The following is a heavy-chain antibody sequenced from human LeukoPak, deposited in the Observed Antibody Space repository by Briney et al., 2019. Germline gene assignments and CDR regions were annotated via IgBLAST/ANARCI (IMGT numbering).Heavy chain of an antibody. Sequence: PGRSLRLSCAASGFTFSNYGMHWVRQAPGKGLEWVAVIWYDGTKKYYADSVKGRLTISRDNSNNTLYLEMYSLRAEDTAVYYCARDRAVRYFDYWGQGTLVSVSS. CDR2: IWYDGTKK. J-gene: IGHJ4*02. CDR3: ARDRAVRYFDY. V-gene: IGHV3-33*01. CDR1: GFTFSNYG. D-gene: IGHD3-16*02.